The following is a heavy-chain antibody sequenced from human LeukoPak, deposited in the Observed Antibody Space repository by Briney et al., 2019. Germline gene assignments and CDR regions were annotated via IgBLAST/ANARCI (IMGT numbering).Heavy chain of an antibody. V-gene: IGHV3-21*01. D-gene: IGHD3-22*01. CDR3: ARDDAPLDYYDSSGYYGPDY. Sequence: ETLSLTCTVSGGSISSYYWSWIRQPPGKGLEWVSSISSSSSYIYYADSVKGRFTISRDNAKNSLYLQMNSLRAEDTAVYYCARDDAPLDYYDSSGYYGPDYWGQGTLVTVSS. CDR2: ISSSSSYI. CDR1: GGSISSYY. J-gene: IGHJ4*02.